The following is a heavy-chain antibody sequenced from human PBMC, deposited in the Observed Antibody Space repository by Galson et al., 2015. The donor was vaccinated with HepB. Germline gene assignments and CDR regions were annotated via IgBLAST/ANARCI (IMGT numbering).Heavy chain of an antibody. CDR2: ISYDGSNK. V-gene: IGHV3-30*18. CDR1: GFTFSSYG. D-gene: IGHD6-19*01. J-gene: IGHJ4*02. Sequence: SLRLSCAASGFTFSSYGMHWVRQAPGKGLEWVAVISYDGSNKYYADSVKGRFTISRDNSKNTLYLQMNSLRAEDTAVYYCAKDLSIAVAFPKYYFDYWGQGTLVTVSS. CDR3: AKDLSIAVAFPKYYFDY.